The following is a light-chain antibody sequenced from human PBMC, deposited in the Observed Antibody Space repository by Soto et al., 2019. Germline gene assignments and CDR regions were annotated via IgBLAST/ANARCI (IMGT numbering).Light chain of an antibody. CDR2: DAS. Sequence: EIVLTQSPATLSLSPGERATLSCRASQSVNNYLAWYQQKPGQAPRLLIYDASNRPTGTPARFSGSRSGTDFTITISSLEPEDFAVYYCQQRSNWPPLTFGQGTRLEIK. CDR3: QQRSNWPPLT. CDR1: QSVNNY. V-gene: IGKV3-11*01. J-gene: IGKJ5*01.